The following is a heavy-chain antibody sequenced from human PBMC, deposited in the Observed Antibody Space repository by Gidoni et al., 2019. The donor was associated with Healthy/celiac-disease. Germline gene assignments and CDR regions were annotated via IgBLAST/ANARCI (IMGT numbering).Heavy chain of an antibody. D-gene: IGHD5-18*01. V-gene: IGHV1-69*01. CDR1: GGTFSSYA. CDR3: ARGGYSYGLYYYYYGMDV. Sequence: QVQLVQSGAEVKKPGSSVKVSCKVSGGTFSSYAISWVRQAPGQGLEWMGGIIPIFGTANYAQKFQGRVTITADESTSTAYMELSSLRSEDTAVYYCARGGYSYGLYYYYYGMDVWGQGTTVTVSS. J-gene: IGHJ6*02. CDR2: IIPIFGTA.